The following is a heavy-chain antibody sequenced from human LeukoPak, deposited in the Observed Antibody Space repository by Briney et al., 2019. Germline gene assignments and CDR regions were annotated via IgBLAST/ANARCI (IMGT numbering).Heavy chain of an antibody. CDR2: IIPIFGTA. J-gene: IGHJ4*02. D-gene: IGHD2-2*01. CDR3: ARDRYCSSTSCYHTGSDY. V-gene: IGHV1-69*01. Sequence: VASVKVSCKASGGTFSSYAISWVRQAPGQGLEWMGGIIPIFGTANYAQKFQGRVTYTADESTSTAYMELSSLRSEDTAVYYCARDRYCSSTSCYHTGSDYWGQGTLVTVSS. CDR1: GGTFSSYA.